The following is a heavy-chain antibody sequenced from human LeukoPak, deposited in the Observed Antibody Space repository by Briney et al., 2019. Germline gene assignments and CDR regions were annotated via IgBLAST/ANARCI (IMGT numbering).Heavy chain of an antibody. CDR3: ARDLSSTPHWELDY. J-gene: IGHJ4*02. V-gene: IGHV1-2*06. CDR2: INPDSGDT. Sequence: ASVKVSCKASGGTFSSYAISWVRQAPGQGLEWMGRINPDSGDTNYAQHFQGRVTMTRDTSISTVYMELSSLSYDDTAVYYCARDLSSTPHWELDYWGQGTLVTVSS. D-gene: IGHD1-26*01. CDR1: GGTFSSYA.